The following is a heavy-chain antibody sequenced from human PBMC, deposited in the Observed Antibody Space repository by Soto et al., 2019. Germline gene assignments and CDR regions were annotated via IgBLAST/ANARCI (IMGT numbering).Heavy chain of an antibody. CDR2: ISGSGTTI. D-gene: IGHD3-10*01. CDR3: ANDPYYYASEN. J-gene: IGHJ4*02. CDR1: GFTFSDYY. V-gene: IGHV3-11*01. Sequence: QVQLVESGGGLVKPGGSLRLSCAASGFTFSDYYMTWIRQPPGKGLEWVSYISGSGTTIYYADPVKGRFTVSRDNARNSLYLQMNSLRAEDTAFYYCANDPYYYASENWGQGTLVTVSS.